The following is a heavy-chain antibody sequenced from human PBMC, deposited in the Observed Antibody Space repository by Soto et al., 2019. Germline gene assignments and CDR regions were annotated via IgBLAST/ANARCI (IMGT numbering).Heavy chain of an antibody. Sequence: GGSLRLSCAASGFTFSSYAMSWVRQAPGKGLEWVSAISGSGGSTYYADSVKGRFTISRDNSKNTLYLQMNSLRAEDTAVYYCAKEEPSYYYDSSGYAEYYFDYWGQGTLVTVSS. D-gene: IGHD3-22*01. CDR1: GFTFSSYA. CDR3: AKEEPSYYYDSSGYAEYYFDY. V-gene: IGHV3-23*01. CDR2: ISGSGGST. J-gene: IGHJ4*02.